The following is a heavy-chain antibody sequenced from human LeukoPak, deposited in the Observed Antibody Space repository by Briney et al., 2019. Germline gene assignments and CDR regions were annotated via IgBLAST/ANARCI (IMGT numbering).Heavy chain of an antibody. CDR3: ATAHSIVVVPAAMEGFDH. Sequence: ASVKVSCKVSGYTLTELSMHWVRQAPGKGLEWMGGFDLEDGETIYAQKFQGRVTMTEDTSTDTAYMELSSLRSEDTAVYYCATAHSIVVVPAAMEGFDHWGQGTLVTVSS. CDR2: FDLEDGET. J-gene: IGHJ4*02. V-gene: IGHV1-24*01. D-gene: IGHD2-2*01. CDR1: GYTLTELS.